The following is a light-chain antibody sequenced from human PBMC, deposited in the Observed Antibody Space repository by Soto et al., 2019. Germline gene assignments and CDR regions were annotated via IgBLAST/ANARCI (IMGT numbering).Light chain of an antibody. Sequence: QSVLTQPASVSGSPGQSITISCTGTSRDVGGYNYVSWHQQHPGKAPKVIITEVSNRPSGVSNRFSGSKSGNTASLTISGLQAEDEADYYCSSYVNYNTLVIVGGGTKVTVL. V-gene: IGLV2-14*01. CDR3: SSYVNYNTLVI. J-gene: IGLJ2*01. CDR2: EVS. CDR1: SRDVGGYNY.